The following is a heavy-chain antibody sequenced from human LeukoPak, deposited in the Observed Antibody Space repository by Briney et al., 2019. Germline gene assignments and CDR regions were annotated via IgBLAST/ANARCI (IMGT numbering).Heavy chain of an antibody. J-gene: IGHJ4*02. CDR3: ARAPGDNWNDEDY. Sequence: SVKVSCKASGGTFSSYAISWVRQAPGQGLEWRGGIIPIFGTANYAQKFQGRVTITADESTSTAYMELSSLRSEDTAVYYCARAPGDNWNDEDYWGQGTLVTVSS. V-gene: IGHV1-69*13. D-gene: IGHD1-20*01. CDR1: GGTFSSYA. CDR2: IIPIFGTA.